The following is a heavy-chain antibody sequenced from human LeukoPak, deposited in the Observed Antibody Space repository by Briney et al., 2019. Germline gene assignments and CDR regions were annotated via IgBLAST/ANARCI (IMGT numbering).Heavy chain of an antibody. Sequence: GGSLRLSCAASGFTFSSPWMTWVRQAPGKGLEWVSVIYSGGTTYYADSVKGRFSISRDNSKNTLYLQMNSLRAEDTAVYYCARYDYGRSGFDYWGQGTLVTVSS. J-gene: IGHJ4*02. V-gene: IGHV3-66*01. CDR3: ARYDYGRSGFDY. D-gene: IGHD5-12*01. CDR2: IYSGGTT. CDR1: GFTFSSPW.